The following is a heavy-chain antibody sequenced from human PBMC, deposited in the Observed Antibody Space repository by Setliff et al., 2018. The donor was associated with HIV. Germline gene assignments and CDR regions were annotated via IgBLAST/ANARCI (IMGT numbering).Heavy chain of an antibody. V-gene: IGHV1-69*13. Sequence: SVKVSCKASGDTFSNFAISWVRQAPGQGLEWVGGIIPMFGTKNVAQKFQGRVTVTADESTSTAYMEMRSLRSDDTAVYYCARGWIYYDFKGNSRYWGYLDQWGQGTLVTVSS. J-gene: IGHJ4*02. CDR3: ARGWIYYDFKGNSRYWGYLDQ. CDR2: IIPMFGTK. CDR1: GDTFSNFA. D-gene: IGHD3-16*01.